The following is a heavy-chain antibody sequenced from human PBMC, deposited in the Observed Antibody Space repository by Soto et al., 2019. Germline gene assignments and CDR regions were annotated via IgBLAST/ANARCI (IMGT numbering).Heavy chain of an antibody. D-gene: IGHD3-9*01. J-gene: IGHJ3*01. CDR2: INSDGSST. CDR1: GFTFSTYN. V-gene: IGHV3-74*01. Sequence: PGGSLRLSCGASGFTFSTYNMHWVRQGPGKGLVWISRINSDGSSTRYADSVKGRFTISRDNAKNSLYLQMNSLRAEDTAVYYCARAQLRYFDWSNTPGLWGQGTMVTVSS. CDR3: ARAQLRYFDWSNTPGL.